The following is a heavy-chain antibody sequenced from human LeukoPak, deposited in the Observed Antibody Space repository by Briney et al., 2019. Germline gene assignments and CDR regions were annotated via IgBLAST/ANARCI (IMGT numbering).Heavy chain of an antibody. V-gene: IGHV3-30*02. D-gene: IGHD4-23*01. CDR2: IHYDGSDK. CDR1: GFTFSGYG. CDR3: AKDLGNSFDY. Sequence: GGSLRLSCAASGFTFSGYGMHWVRQAPGKGLEWVTFIHYDGSDKYYADSAKGRFTISRDNSKNTLYLQMNSLRAEDAAVYYCAKDLGNSFDYWGQGTLVTVSS. J-gene: IGHJ4*02.